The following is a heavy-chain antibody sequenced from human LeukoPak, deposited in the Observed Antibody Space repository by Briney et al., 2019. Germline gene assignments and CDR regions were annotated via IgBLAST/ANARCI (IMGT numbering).Heavy chain of an antibody. CDR1: GFTFTSYA. Sequence: GGSLRLSCAASGFTFTSYAMSWVRQAPGKGLEWVANIKQDGGEKYSVDSVKGRFTISRDNAKKSLYLQMNSLRVEDTAVYYCARGRDQINWGQGTLVTVSS. D-gene: IGHD5-24*01. CDR2: IKQDGGEK. V-gene: IGHV3-7*03. CDR3: ARGRDQIN. J-gene: IGHJ4*02.